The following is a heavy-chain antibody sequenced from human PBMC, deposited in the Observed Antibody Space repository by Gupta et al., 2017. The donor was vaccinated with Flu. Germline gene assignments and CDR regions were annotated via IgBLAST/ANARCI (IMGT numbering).Heavy chain of an antibody. D-gene: IGHD3-3*01. CDR1: GYY. CDR3: TREKACCFECHNWIDT. Sequence: GYYWTCIRHSPGKGLEWMGYTAYSGTTHHNSSLKVQRSSSGATSKNQFSLNLRSVTAADTAVYYCTREKACCFECHNWIDTWGRGILVTVSS. V-gene: IGHV4-31*01. J-gene: IGHJ5*02. CDR2: TAYSGTT.